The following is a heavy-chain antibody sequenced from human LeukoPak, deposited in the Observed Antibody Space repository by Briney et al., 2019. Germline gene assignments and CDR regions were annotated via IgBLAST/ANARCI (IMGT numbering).Heavy chain of an antibody. V-gene: IGHV3-23*01. D-gene: IGHD3-16*02. CDR3: AKSLGVGGYTRYKGFDQ. CDR1: GFTFNSFA. Sequence: GGSLRLSCAASGFTFNSFAMSWVRQAPGKGLEWVSSISGSDGTSHYADFVKGRFTISGDNSKNTLYLQMNSLRAEDTAAYYCAKSLGVGGYTRYKGFDQWGQGTLVVVSS. CDR2: ISGSDGTS. J-gene: IGHJ4*02.